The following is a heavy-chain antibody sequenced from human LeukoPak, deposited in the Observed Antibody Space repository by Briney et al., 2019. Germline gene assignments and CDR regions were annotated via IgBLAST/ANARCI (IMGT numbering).Heavy chain of an antibody. CDR2: ITDSGGTT. V-gene: IGHV3-23*01. J-gene: IGHJ4*02. CDR1: RFTFSNYG. D-gene: IGHD3-22*01. Sequence: GGSLRLSCVASRFTFSNYGMSWVRQAPGKGLQWVSAITDSGGTTYYADSVKGRFTISRDNSKNTLYLQMNSLRAEDTAVYYCAKHQLHYYDSWGQGTLVTVSS. CDR3: AKHQLHYYDS.